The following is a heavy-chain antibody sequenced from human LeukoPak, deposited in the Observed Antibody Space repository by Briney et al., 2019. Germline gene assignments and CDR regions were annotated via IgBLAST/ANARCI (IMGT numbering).Heavy chain of an antibody. CDR2: IKSKTDGGTT. J-gene: IGHJ4*02. V-gene: IGHV3-15*01. D-gene: IGHD4-11*01. CDR1: GFTFSSYT. Sequence: GGSLRLSCAASGFTFSSYTMHWVRQAPGKGLEWVGRIKSKTDGGTTDYAAPVKGRFTISRDDSKNTLYLQMNSLKTEDTAVYYCTTRGTTVTMRIDYWGQGTLVTVSS. CDR3: TTRGTTVTMRIDY.